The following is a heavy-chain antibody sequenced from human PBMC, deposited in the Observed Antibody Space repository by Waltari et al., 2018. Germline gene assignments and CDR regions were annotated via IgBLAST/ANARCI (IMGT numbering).Heavy chain of an antibody. CDR3: ARWNDRGRYFGD. J-gene: IGHJ4*02. Sequence: QVQLQESGPGLVKPSETLSLTCSVSGDSINNYFWKWIRQPPGKGLEWIGYIRHTGVIRWTPSPEGRLIMSVGTSNSHSSLRLTPVPAAETSVYYCARWNDRGRYFGDWGQGTPVTVSS. V-gene: IGHV4-59*08. CDR1: GDSINNYF. CDR2: IRHTGVI. D-gene: IGHD1-1*01.